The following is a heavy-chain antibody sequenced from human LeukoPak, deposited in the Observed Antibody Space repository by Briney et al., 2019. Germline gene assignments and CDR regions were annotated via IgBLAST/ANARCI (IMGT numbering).Heavy chain of an antibody. D-gene: IGHD4-17*01. J-gene: IGHJ4*02. CDR2: IYYSGST. CDR3: ARATVTGAFDY. CDR1: GGSISSGGYY. Sequence: SETLSLTCTVSGGSISSGGYYWSWLRQHPGTGLEWVGYIYYSGSTYYNPSLKSRVTISVDTSKNQFSLKLSSVTAADTAVYYCARATVTGAFDYWGQGTLVTVSS. V-gene: IGHV4-31*03.